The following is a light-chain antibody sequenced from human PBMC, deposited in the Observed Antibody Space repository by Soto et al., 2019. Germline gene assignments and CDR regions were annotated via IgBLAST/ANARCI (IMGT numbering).Light chain of an antibody. CDR3: QQRSSWPRV. J-gene: IGKJ4*01. CDR1: QNINTH. Sequence: EIVLTQSPATLSLSLGERATLSCRASQNINTHLVWYQQKRGQAPRLLIYDTFKRATGIPDRFSGSGSGTDFTLTISSLAPEDFALYYCQQRSSWPRVFGGGTKVEIK. CDR2: DTF. V-gene: IGKV3-11*01.